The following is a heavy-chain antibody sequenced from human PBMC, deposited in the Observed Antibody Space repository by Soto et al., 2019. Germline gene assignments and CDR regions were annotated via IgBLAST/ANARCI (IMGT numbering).Heavy chain of an antibody. D-gene: IGHD6-13*01. CDR2: IKTDGSIT. CDR3: ARAYSSGWYNAFHI. CDR1: GFTFSSYW. V-gene: IGHV3-74*01. J-gene: IGHJ3*02. Sequence: EVQLVESGGGLVQPGGSLRLSCTASGFTFSSYWMHWVRQAPGKGLVWVSRIKTDGSITNYADSLKGRFTISRDNAKNTLFLQMNSLRAEDTALYYCARAYSSGWYNAFHIWGQGTMVTVSS.